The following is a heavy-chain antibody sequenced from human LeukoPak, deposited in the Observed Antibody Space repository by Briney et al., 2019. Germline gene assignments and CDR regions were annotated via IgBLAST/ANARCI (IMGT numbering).Heavy chain of an antibody. CDR2: FYYGGST. D-gene: IGHD6-13*01. CDR3: ARRMAAAGTRPKYAFDV. CDR1: GGSISSSGYY. V-gene: IGHV4-39*01. J-gene: IGHJ3*01. Sequence: PSETLSLTCTVSGGSISSSGYYWGWTRQSPGKGLEWIGSFYYGGSTYSNPSLKSRVTISVDTSNNQFSLKLSSVTAADTAVYYCARRMAAAGTRPKYAFDVWGQGTMVTVSS.